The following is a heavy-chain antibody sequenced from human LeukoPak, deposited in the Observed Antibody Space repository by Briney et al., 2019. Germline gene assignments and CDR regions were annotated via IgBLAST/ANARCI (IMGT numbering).Heavy chain of an antibody. CDR3: ARGEGCSSTSCYHDWFDP. V-gene: IGHV3-11*01. D-gene: IGHD2-2*01. J-gene: IGHJ5*02. CDR2: ISSSGSTI. CDR1: GFTFSDYY. Sequence: PGGSLRLSCAASGFTFSDYYMSWIRQAPGKGLEWVSYISSSGSTIYYADSVKGRFTISRDNAKNSLYLQMNSLRAEDTAVYYCARGEGCSSTSCYHDWFDPWGQGTLVTVSS.